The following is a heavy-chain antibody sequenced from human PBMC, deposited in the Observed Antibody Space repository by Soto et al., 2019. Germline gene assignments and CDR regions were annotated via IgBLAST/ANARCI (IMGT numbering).Heavy chain of an antibody. D-gene: IGHD3-16*01. V-gene: IGHV3-30*04. CDR1: GFTLSFYA. CDR3: ARQAKIGDRSQFYFDS. Sequence: QVQLVESGGDVVQPGRSLRLSCAASGFTLSFYAMHWVRQAPGKGLEWVAVISYNGRNNHYVDSVQGRFTISRDNSQDTLYMQMDSLRPDDTAVYYCARQAKIGDRSQFYFDSWGQGTLVTVSS. CDR2: ISYNGRNN. J-gene: IGHJ4*02.